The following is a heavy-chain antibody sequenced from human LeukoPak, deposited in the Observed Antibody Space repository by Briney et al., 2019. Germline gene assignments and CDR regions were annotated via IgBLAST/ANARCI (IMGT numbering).Heavy chain of an antibody. CDR3: ARAVDATGVSWFDP. D-gene: IGHD2-15*01. V-gene: IGHV1-69*13. CDR2: IIPIFGTA. Sequence: ASVKVSCKAPGGTFSSYAISWVRQAPGQGLEWMGGIIPIFGTANNAQKFQGRVTITADESTSTAYMELSSLRSEDTAVYYCARAVDATGVSWFDPWGQGTLVTVSS. J-gene: IGHJ5*02. CDR1: GGTFSSYA.